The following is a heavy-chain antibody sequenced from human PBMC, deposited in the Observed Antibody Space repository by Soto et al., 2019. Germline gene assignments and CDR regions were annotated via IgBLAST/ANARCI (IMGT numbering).Heavy chain of an antibody. D-gene: IGHD2-21*02. CDR3: ARESNLAYCGGDCYS. CDR2: IIPIFGTA. V-gene: IGHV1-69*13. J-gene: IGHJ4*02. Sequence: SVKVSCKASGGTFSSYAISWVRQAPGQGLGWMGGIIPIFGTANYAQKFQGRVTITADESTSTAYMELSSLRSEDTAVYYCARESNLAYCGGDCYSWGQGTLVTVSS. CDR1: GGTFSSYA.